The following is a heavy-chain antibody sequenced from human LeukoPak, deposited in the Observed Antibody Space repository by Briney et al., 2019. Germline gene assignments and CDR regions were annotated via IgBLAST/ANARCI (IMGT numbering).Heavy chain of an antibody. CDR1: GYTFTTHG. CDR3: AMWAGKAEAGFEGPFDY. D-gene: IGHD6-19*01. CDR2: ISGYNGNT. Sequence: ASVKVSCKASGYTFTTHGLSWVRQAPGQGPEWMGRISGYNGNTNYAQEFQGRVTMTTDTSTNTAYMELRSLRSDDTAVYYCAMWAGKAEAGFEGPFDYWGQGTLVTVSS. V-gene: IGHV1-18*01. J-gene: IGHJ4*02.